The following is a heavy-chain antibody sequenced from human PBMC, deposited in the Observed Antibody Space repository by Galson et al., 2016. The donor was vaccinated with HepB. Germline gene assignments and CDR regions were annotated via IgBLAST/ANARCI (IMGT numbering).Heavy chain of an antibody. D-gene: IGHD2-2*01. CDR2: IYHTGTS. CDR1: GASVNSSNW. CDR3: ARASVIPGARMVFDS. Sequence: ETLSLTCAVSGASVNSSNWWTWVRQAPGTGLEWIGEIYHTGTSNNNPSLLRRFTMSIDTSSNHFSLNLNSVTAADTAVYYCARASVIPGARMVFDSWGQGILVTVSS. J-gene: IGHJ5*01. V-gene: IGHV4-4*02.